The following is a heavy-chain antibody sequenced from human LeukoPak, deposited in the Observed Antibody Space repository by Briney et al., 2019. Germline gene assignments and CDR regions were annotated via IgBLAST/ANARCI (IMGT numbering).Heavy chain of an antibody. CDR2: IFHGGST. J-gene: IGHJ3*02. V-gene: IGHV4-4*02. D-gene: IGHD2-21*02. CDR1: GGSLSSYNW. CDR3: ARHDSFLFDI. Sequence: SETLSLTCAVSGGSLSSYNWWSWVRQPPGKGLEWIGEIFHGGSTNYNPSLKSRVTMSVDKSRNHLSLTLSSVTAADTAVYYCARHDSFLFDIWGQGTMVTVSS.